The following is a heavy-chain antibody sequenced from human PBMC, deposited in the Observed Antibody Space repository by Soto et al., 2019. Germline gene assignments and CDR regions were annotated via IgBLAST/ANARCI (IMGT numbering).Heavy chain of an antibody. D-gene: IGHD4-17*01. J-gene: IGHJ3*02. CDR2: ISGSGGST. V-gene: IGHV3-23*01. Sequence: GGSLRLSCAASGFTFSSCAMSWVRQAPGKGLERVSAISGSGGSTYYADSVKGRFTISRDNSKNTLYLQMNSLRAEDTAVYYCAKPYGDYGGSAFDIWGQGTMVTVSS. CDR3: AKPYGDYGGSAFDI. CDR1: GFTFSSCA.